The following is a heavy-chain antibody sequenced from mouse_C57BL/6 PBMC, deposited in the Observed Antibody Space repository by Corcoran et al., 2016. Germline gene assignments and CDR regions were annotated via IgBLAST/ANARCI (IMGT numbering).Heavy chain of an antibody. Sequence: EVQLQQSGPVLVKPGASVKMSCKASGYTFTDYYMNWVKQSHGKSLEWIGVINPYNGGTSYNQKFKCKATLTVDKSSSTAYMELNSLTSEDSAVYYCATANWEDFDYWGQGTTLTVSS. J-gene: IGHJ2*01. D-gene: IGHD4-1*01. CDR1: GYTFTDYY. CDR3: ATANWEDFDY. V-gene: IGHV1-19*01. CDR2: INPYNGGT.